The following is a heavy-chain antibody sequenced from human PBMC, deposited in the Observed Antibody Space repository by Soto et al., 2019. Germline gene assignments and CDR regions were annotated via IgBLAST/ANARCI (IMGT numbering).Heavy chain of an antibody. CDR1: GGSFSGYY. CDR3: ARGGDTAMADFDY. CDR2: INHSGST. V-gene: IGHV4-34*01. D-gene: IGHD5-18*01. Sequence: ASETLSLTCAVYGGSFSGYYWSWIRQPPGKGLEWIGEINHSGSTNYNPSLKSRVTISVDTSKNQFSLKLSSVTAADTAVYYRARGGDTAMADFDYWGQGTLVTVSS. J-gene: IGHJ4*02.